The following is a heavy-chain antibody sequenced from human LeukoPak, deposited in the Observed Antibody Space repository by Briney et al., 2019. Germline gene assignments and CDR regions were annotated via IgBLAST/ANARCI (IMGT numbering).Heavy chain of an antibody. V-gene: IGHV3-23*01. Sequence: GGSLRLSCAASRFTFSSYAMSWVRQAPGKGLEWVSAIVGSGGRTYYTDSVKGRFTISRDNSKNTLYLQMNSLRDEDTAVDYCAKGFGGHYGSGSYENWFEPWGQGTLVTVSS. CDR2: IVGSGGRT. CDR3: AKGFGGHYGSGSYENWFEP. D-gene: IGHD3-10*01. J-gene: IGHJ5*02. CDR1: RFTFSSYA.